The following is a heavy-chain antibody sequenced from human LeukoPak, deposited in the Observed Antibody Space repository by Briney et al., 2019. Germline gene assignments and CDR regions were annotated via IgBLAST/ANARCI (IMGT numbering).Heavy chain of an antibody. CDR1: GGSISSYY. CDR2: IYYSGST. J-gene: IGHJ6*03. CDR3: ARGKKDYYDSSGYVYYYYYYMDV. D-gene: IGHD3-22*01. Sequence: SETLSLTCTVSGGSISSYYWSWIRQPPGKGLEWIGYIYYSGSTNYNPSLKSRVTISVDTSKNQFSLKLSSVTAADTAVYYCARGKKDYYDSSGYVYYYYYYMDVWGKGTTVTVSS. V-gene: IGHV4-59*12.